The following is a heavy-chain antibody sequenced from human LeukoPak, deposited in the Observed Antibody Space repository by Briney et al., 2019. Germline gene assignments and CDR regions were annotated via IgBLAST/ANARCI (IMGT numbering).Heavy chain of an antibody. CDR3: AREGRGTDAFDI. CDR2: IYSAGSI. Sequence: PGGSLRLSCAASGFTFSSYAMSWVRQAPGKGLEWVSIIYSAGSIDYADSVKGRFTISRDNSKNTVYLQMNNVTGADTAVYYCAREGRGTDAFDIWGQGTIVTVSS. V-gene: IGHV3-66*01. J-gene: IGHJ3*02. CDR1: GFTFSSYA. D-gene: IGHD3-16*01.